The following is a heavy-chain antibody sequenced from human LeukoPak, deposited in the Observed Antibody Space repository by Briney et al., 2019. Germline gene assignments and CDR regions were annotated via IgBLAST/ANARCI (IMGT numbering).Heavy chain of an antibody. J-gene: IGHJ4*02. V-gene: IGHV3-21*01. Sequence: GGSLRLSCAASGVTFSSYSMNWVRQAPGKGLEWVSSISSSSSYIYYADSVKGRFTTSRANAKNSLYMQMTSLRAEDAAVYYCARAQNYGYGSGSYLQYYFDYWGQGTLVTVSS. CDR1: GVTFSSYS. CDR2: ISSSSSYI. D-gene: IGHD3-10*01. CDR3: ARAQNYGYGSGSYLQYYFDY.